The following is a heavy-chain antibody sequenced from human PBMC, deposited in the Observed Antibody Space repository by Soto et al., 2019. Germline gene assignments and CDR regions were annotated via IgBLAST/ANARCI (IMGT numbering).Heavy chain of an antibody. J-gene: IGHJ6*03. V-gene: IGHV3-9*01. CDR2: ISWNSGSI. CDR3: AKDGYYYGSGSYYALDYYYMDV. CDR1: GFTFDDYA. D-gene: IGHD3-10*01. Sequence: GGSLRLSCAASGFTFDDYAMHWVRQAPGKGLEWVSGISWNSGSIGYADSVKGRFTISRDNAKNSLYLQMNSLRAEDTALYYCAKDGYYYGSGSYYALDYYYMDVWGKGTTVTVSS.